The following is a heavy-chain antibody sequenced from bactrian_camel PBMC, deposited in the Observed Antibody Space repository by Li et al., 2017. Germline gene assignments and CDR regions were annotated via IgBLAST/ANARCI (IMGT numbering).Heavy chain of an antibody. CDR3: AAGTRIIVGDYCNSITN. CDR2: INSGGTT. CDR1: LDTFSRYC. D-gene: IGHD4*01. J-gene: IGHJ4*01. V-gene: IGHV3S1*01. Sequence: HVQLVESGGGSVQAGGSLRLSCVVSLDTFSRYCMGWFRQAPGKGLEWVSGINSGGTTYYADSVKGRFTISRDDAKNTLYLQLNSLKTEDTAMYYCAAGTRIIVGDYCNSITNWGQGTQVTV.